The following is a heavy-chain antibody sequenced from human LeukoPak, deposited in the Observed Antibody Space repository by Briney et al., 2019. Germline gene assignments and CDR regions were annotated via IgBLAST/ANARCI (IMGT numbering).Heavy chain of an antibody. J-gene: IGHJ4*02. Sequence: GGSLRLSCAASGFTFSSYWMHWVRQGPGKGLVWVARINSDGSSTNYADSVKGRFTISRDNAKNTVYLQMNSLRVEDTAVYYCARGEYNYYDSSAYYYYFDCWGQGTLVTVSS. V-gene: IGHV3-74*01. CDR1: GFTFSSYW. D-gene: IGHD3-22*01. CDR3: ARGEYNYYDSSAYYYYFDC. CDR2: INSDGSST.